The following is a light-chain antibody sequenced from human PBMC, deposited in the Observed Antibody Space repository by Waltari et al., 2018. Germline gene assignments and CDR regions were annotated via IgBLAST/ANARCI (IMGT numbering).Light chain of an antibody. V-gene: IGLV2-23*02. CDR3: CSYAGSGTVV. CDR2: EVS. J-gene: IGLJ2*01. Sequence: QSALTQPASVSGSPGQSITISCTGTSSDVGSYNLVSWYQQNPGKDPKFMVYEVSKRPSGVSNRFSASKSCNTASLTISGLQAEDEADYYCCSYAGSGTVVFGGGTKLTVL. CDR1: SSDVGSYNL.